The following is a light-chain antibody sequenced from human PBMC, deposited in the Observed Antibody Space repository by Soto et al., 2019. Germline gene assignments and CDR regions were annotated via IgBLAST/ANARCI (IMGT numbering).Light chain of an antibody. CDR3: QQLTTWPT. J-gene: IGKJ2*01. Sequence: VMTQSPATLSVSPGESATLSCRASQSVGVNLVWYQQRPGQPPSLVIYAASTRATGVPARFSGSGSGTQFTLTISRLHSEDFAVYSCQQLTTWPTFGQGTKLE. V-gene: IGKV3-15*01. CDR2: AAS. CDR1: QSVGVN.